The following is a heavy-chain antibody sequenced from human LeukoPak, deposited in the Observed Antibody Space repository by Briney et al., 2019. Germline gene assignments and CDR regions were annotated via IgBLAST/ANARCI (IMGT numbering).Heavy chain of an antibody. CDR2: ISGSGGST. CDR3: AMTRDGYNLDFDY. CDR1: GFTFSSYA. D-gene: IGHD5-24*01. J-gene: IGHJ4*02. V-gene: IGHV3-23*01. Sequence: TGGSLRLSCAASGFTFSSYAMSWVRQAPGKGLEWVSAISGSGGSTYYADSVKGWFTISRDNSKNTLYLQMNSLRAEDTAVYYCAMTRDGYNLDFDYWGQGTLVTVSS.